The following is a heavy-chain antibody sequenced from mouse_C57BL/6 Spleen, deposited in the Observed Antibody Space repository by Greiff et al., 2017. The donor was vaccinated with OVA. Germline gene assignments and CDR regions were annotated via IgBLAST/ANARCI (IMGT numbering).Heavy chain of an antibody. CDR1: GYTFTSYW. Sequence: QVQLQQPGAELVRPGSSVKLSCKASGYTFTSYWMHWVKQRPIQGLEWIGNIDPSDSETHYNQKFKDKATLTVDKSSSTAYMQLSSLTSEDSAVYYCASDYDYDGALFAYWGQGTLVTVSA. V-gene: IGHV1-52*01. J-gene: IGHJ3*01. D-gene: IGHD2-4*01. CDR3: ASDYDYDGALFAY. CDR2: IDPSDSET.